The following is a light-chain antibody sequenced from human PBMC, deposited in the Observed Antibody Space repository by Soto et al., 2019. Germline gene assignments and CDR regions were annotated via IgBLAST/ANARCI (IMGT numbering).Light chain of an antibody. CDR3: QHYNSYWT. CDR1: QSLSSW. Sequence: DIQMTQSPSTLSASVGDRVTITCRASQSLSSWLAWYQQKPGKAPKLLLYKASSLESGVPSRFSGSGSGTEFTLTISSLQPDDFATYYCQHYNSYWTFGQGTKVEIK. J-gene: IGKJ1*01. CDR2: KAS. V-gene: IGKV1-5*03.